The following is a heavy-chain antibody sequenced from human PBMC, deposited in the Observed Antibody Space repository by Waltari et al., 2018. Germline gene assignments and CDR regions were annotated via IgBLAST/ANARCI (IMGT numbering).Heavy chain of an antibody. J-gene: IGHJ3*02. CDR1: GGSFSGYY. CDR2: INHRGST. CDR3: ARAGLTTDAFDI. D-gene: IGHD4-17*01. V-gene: IGHV4-34*01. Sequence: QVQLQQWGAGLLKPSETLSLTCAVYGGSFSGYYWSWIRQPPGKGLEWIGEINHRGSTNYNPALKSRVTISVDTSKNQFSLKLSSVTAADTAVYYCARAGLTTDAFDIWGQGTMVTVSS.